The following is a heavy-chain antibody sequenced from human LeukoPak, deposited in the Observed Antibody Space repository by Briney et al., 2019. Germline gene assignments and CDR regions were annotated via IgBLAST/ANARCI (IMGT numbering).Heavy chain of an antibody. CDR1: GDGVSSNSVT. CDR2: TYYRSTWYN. Sequence: SQTLSLTCAISGDGVSSNSVTWNWIRQSPSRGLEWLGRTYYRSTWYNDYAVSVRGRKTVNPDTSKNQFSLHLNSVTPEDTAVYYCARDPVGGSTIFDSWGQGTLVTVSS. V-gene: IGHV6-1*01. CDR3: ARDPVGGSTIFDS. J-gene: IGHJ4*02. D-gene: IGHD1-26*01.